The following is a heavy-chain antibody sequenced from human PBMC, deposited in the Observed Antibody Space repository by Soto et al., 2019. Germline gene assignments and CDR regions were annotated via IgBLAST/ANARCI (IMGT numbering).Heavy chain of an antibody. CDR2: IYYSGST. Sequence: KPSETLSLTCTVSGGSISSGGYYWSWIRQHPGKGLEWIGYIYYSGSTYYNPSLKSRVTISVDTSKNQFSLKLSSVTAADTAVYYCARVMNAAGTYYDFWSAHGGYFDYWGQGTLVTVSS. J-gene: IGHJ4*02. V-gene: IGHV4-31*03. D-gene: IGHD3-3*01. CDR1: GGSISSGGYY. CDR3: ARVMNAAGTYYDFWSAHGGYFDY.